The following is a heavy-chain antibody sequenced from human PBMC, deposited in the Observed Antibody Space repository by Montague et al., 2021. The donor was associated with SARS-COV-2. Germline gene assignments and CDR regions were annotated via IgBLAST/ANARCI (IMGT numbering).Heavy chain of an antibody. CDR2: IYYSGST. Sequence: SETLSLTCTVSGGSISSYYWSWIRQPLGKGLEWIGYIYYSGSTNYNPSLKSRVTISVDTSKNQFSLKLSSVTAADTAVYYCARVSRITIFGVVGWFDPWGQGTLVTVSS. V-gene: IGHV4-59*01. CDR3: ARVSRITIFGVVGWFDP. CDR1: GGSISSYY. J-gene: IGHJ5*02. D-gene: IGHD3-3*01.